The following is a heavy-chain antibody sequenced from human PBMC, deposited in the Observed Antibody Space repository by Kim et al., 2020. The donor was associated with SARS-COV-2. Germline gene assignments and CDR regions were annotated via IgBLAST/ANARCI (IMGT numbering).Heavy chain of an antibody. Sequence: GGSLRLSCAASGFTFSSYAMHWVRQAPGKGLEWVAVISYDGSNKYYADSVKGRFTISRDNSKNTLYLQMNSLRAEDTAVYYCAREAENWFDPWGQGTLVTVSS. CDR1: GFTFSSYA. J-gene: IGHJ5*02. CDR2: ISYDGSNK. V-gene: IGHV3-30*04. CDR3: AREAENWFDP.